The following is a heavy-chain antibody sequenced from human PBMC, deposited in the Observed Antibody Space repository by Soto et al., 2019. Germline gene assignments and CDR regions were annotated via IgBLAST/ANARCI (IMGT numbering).Heavy chain of an antibody. J-gene: IGHJ4*02. Sequence: ASVKVSCKASGYTFTSYGISWVRQAPGQGLEWMGWISAYNGNTNYAQKLQGRVTMTTDTSTSTAYMELRSLRSDDTAVYYCARVPHGDIVVVPAAKSPTNFDYWGQGTLVTVSS. D-gene: IGHD2-2*01. V-gene: IGHV1-18*01. CDR3: ARVPHGDIVVVPAAKSPTNFDY. CDR1: GYTFTSYG. CDR2: ISAYNGNT.